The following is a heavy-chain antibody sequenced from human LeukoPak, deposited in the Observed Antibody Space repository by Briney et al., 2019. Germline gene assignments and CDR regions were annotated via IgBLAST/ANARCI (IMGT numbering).Heavy chain of an antibody. J-gene: IGHJ4*02. CDR3: TGDAPAGGKLDY. CDR2: IFSGGDT. Sequence: GGSLRLSCAASGFTFSNNYMKGVGQAPGKGVEGVSVIFSGGDTFYADSVQGRFTISRDEYKNTLVLQMNSLRADDTAVYYCTGDAPAGGKLDYWGQGTLVTVSS. D-gene: IGHD4-23*01. V-gene: IGHV3-66*01. CDR1: GFTFSNNY.